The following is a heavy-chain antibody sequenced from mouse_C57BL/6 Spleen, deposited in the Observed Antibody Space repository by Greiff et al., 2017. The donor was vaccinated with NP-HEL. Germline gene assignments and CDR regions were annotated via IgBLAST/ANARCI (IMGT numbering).Heavy chain of an antibody. J-gene: IGHJ2*01. CDR3: AISAYYSLYFDY. D-gene: IGHD2-12*01. CDR2: INPNNGGT. CDR1: GYTFTDYN. V-gene: IGHV1-22*01. Sequence: VQLQQSGPELVKPGASVKMSCKASGYTFTDYNMHWVKQSHGKSLEWIGYINPNNGGTSYNQKFKGKATLTVNKSSSTAYMELRSLTSEDSAVYYCAISAYYSLYFDYWGQGTTLTVSS.